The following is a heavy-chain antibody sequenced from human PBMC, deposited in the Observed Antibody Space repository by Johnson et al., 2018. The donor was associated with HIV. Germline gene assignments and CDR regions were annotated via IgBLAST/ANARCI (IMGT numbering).Heavy chain of an antibody. J-gene: IGHJ3*02. Sequence: QVQLVESGGGVVQPGRSLRLSCAASGFTVSSNYMSWIRQAPGKGLEWVSYIRSSGSTIYYADSVKGRFTISRDNAKNSLYLQMNSLRAEDTAVYYCASWGVGSSWNHDAFDIWGQGTMVTVSS. CDR1: GFTVSSNY. V-gene: IGHV3-11*04. D-gene: IGHD6-13*01. CDR3: ASWGVGSSWNHDAFDI. CDR2: IRSSGSTI.